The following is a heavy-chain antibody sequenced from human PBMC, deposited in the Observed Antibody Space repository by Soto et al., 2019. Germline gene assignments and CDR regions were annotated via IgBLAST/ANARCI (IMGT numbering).Heavy chain of an antibody. CDR3: AKDLGYCSGGSCPNWFDP. Sequence: EVQLLESGGGLVQPGGSLRLSCAASGFTFSSYAMSWVRQAPGKGLEWVSAISGSGGSTYYADSVKGRFTISRDNSKKTLYLQMNSLRAEDTAVYYCAKDLGYCSGGSCPNWFDPWGQGTLVTVSS. CDR2: ISGSGGST. V-gene: IGHV3-23*01. J-gene: IGHJ5*02. CDR1: GFTFSSYA. D-gene: IGHD2-15*01.